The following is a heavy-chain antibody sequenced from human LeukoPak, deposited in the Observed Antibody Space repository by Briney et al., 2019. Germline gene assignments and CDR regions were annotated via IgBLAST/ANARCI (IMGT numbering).Heavy chain of an antibody. D-gene: IGHD3-10*01. V-gene: IGHV4-39*01. J-gene: IGHJ6*03. Sequence: SSETLSLTCTVSGYSISSSSYYWGWIRQPPGKGLDWIGSIYYSGSTYYNPSLKRRVTISVDTSKNQFSLKLSSVTAADTAVYYCARQSALWGSGSFLRLSRYYYMDVWGKGTTVTISS. CDR3: ARQSALWGSGSFLRLSRYYYMDV. CDR2: IYYSGST. CDR1: GYSISSSSYY.